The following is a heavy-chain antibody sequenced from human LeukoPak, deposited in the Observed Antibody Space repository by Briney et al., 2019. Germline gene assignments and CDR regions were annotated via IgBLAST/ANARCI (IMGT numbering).Heavy chain of an antibody. V-gene: IGHV3-66*01. D-gene: IGHD2-15*01. CDR2: IYSGGTT. CDR1: GFTFSSYA. J-gene: IGHJ4*02. CDR3: ASTQRGDYFDY. Sequence: GGSLRLSCAPSGFTFSSYAMHWVRQAPGKGLEWVSVIYSGGTTYYADSVKGRFTISRDNSKNTLYLQMNSLRAEDTAVYYCASTQRGDYFDYWGQGTLVTVSS.